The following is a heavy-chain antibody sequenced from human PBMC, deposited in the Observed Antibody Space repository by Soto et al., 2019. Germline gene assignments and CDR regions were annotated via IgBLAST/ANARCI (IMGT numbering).Heavy chain of an antibody. J-gene: IGHJ2*01. V-gene: IGHV3-30-3*01. CDR3: DFFFQADGGIHYSVPVSAFLLNRSSDL. CDR2: ISYGGGDK. D-gene: IGHD6-13*01. Sequence: KRLEWVAVISYGGGDKYYADSVKGRFNISRDKSKNTLYLQMNSLRADDTDVYYCDFFFQADGGIHYSVPVSAFLLNRSSDL.